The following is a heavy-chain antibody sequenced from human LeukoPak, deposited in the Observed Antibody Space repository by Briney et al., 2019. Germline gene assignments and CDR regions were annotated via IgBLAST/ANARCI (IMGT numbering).Heavy chain of an antibody. CDR1: GGSISSYY. Sequence: SETLSLTCTVSGGSISSYYWTWIRLPPGKGLEWMGYIYYTGATYYNPPLKSRVTISLDTSKSQFSLRLSSVTAADAAVYYCARAGYSYGTGYYFDYWGQGALVTVSS. CDR3: ARAGYSYGTGYYFDY. D-gene: IGHD5-18*01. J-gene: IGHJ4*02. V-gene: IGHV4-59*01. CDR2: IYYTGAT.